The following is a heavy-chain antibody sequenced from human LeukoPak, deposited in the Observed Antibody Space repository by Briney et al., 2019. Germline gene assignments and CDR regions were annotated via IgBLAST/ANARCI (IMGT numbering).Heavy chain of an antibody. V-gene: IGHV3-23*01. CDR2: ISSGGSIT. J-gene: IGHJ4*02. CDR3: APRGAARNFDY. CDR1: GFTFTTYA. D-gene: IGHD6-6*01. Sequence: GGSLRLSCAASGFTFTTYAMSWIRQAPGKGLEWVSAISSGGSITVYADSVRGRFTISRDNSKNTLYLQMTSLRGDDTAVYYCAPRGAARNFDYWGQGTLVTVSS.